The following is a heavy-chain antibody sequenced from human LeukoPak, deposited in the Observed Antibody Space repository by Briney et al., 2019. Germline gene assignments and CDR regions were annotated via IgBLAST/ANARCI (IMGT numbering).Heavy chain of an antibody. CDR2: IYYSGST. CDR3: ARARWELLSAFDI. J-gene: IGHJ3*02. CDR1: GGSISSGVYY. Sequence: SETLSLTCTVSGGSISSGVYYWSWIRQPPGKSLEWIGYIYYSGSTYYNPSLKRRVTISVDTSKNQFSLKLSSVTAADTAVYYCARARWELLSAFDIWGQGTMVTVSS. V-gene: IGHV4-30-4*08. D-gene: IGHD1-26*01.